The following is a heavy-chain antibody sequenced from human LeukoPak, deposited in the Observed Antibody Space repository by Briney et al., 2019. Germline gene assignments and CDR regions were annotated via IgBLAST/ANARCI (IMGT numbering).Heavy chain of an antibody. V-gene: IGHV3-13*01. CDR1: IFAFSSYD. J-gene: IGHJ3*02. D-gene: IGHD6-19*01. CDR2: IGTAGAT. CDR3: ARGSVAGTHDAFDI. Sequence: GGSLRLSSAASIFAFSSYDMHWVRQATGKGREWFSGIGTAGATYYPVSVKGRFTISRENAKNSLYVQMNSLRAGDTAVYYCARGSVAGTHDAFDIWGQGTMVTVSS.